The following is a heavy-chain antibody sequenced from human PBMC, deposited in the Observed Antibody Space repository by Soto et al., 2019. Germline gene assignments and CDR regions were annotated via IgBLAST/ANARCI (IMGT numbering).Heavy chain of an antibody. D-gene: IGHD1-1*01. Sequence: GESLKISCAASGFTFSSYAMSWVRQAPGKGLEWVSAISGSGGSTYYADSVKGRFTISRDNSKNTLYLQMNSLRAEDTAVYYCAKVYCNSYYSGMDVWGQGTTVTVSS. J-gene: IGHJ6*02. V-gene: IGHV3-23*01. CDR1: GFTFSSYA. CDR2: ISGSGGST. CDR3: AKVYCNSYYSGMDV.